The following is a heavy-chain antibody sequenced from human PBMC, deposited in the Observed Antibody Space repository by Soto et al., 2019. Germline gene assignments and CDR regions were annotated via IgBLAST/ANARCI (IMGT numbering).Heavy chain of an antibody. CDR2: IGFDGNYK. J-gene: IGHJ4*02. Sequence: GGSLRLSCAASGFTFSSYGMHWVRQAPGEGLEWLAVIGFDGNYKYHADSVKGRFTISRDNSKNTLFLQMNSLRDEGTAVYYCAREHTYDSSGYYDYWGQGTLVTVSS. CDR3: AREHTYDSSGYYDY. V-gene: IGHV3-30*03. CDR1: GFTFSSYG. D-gene: IGHD3-22*01.